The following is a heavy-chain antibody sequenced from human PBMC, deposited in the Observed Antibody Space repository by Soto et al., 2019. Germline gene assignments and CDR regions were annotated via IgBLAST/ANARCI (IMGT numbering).Heavy chain of an antibody. J-gene: IGHJ6*02. V-gene: IGHV1-18*01. CDR2: ISPYSGNT. Sequence: QVQLVQSGDEVRKPGSSVKVSCKASGYIFVNYGIAWVRQAPGQGLEWMGWISPYSGNTHYARKVQGRLTMTTGTSTSTAYMDVGSLTSDATGVYYGAMVDNYVTPTPQDVWGQGTTVTVSS. CDR3: AMVDNYVTPTPQDV. CDR1: GYIFVNYG. D-gene: IGHD3-16*01.